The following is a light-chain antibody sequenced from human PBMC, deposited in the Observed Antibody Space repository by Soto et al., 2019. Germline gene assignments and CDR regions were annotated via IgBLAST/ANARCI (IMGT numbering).Light chain of an antibody. CDR3: QQYTDWPLT. Sequence: EVVLTQSPATLSVSPGDRATLSCRASQDIGSAVAWYHQRSGQAPRLLIYGISTRATGVSDRFSGSGSGTDFTLTISRLEPEDFEVYYCQQYTDWPLTFGQGTKV. V-gene: IGKV3D-15*01. CDR2: GIS. J-gene: IGKJ1*01. CDR1: QDIGSA.